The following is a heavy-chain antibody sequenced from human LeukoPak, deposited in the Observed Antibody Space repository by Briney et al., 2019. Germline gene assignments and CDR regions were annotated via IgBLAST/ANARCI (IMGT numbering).Heavy chain of an antibody. Sequence: SETLSLTCSVSGGSINSHYWSWIRQPPGKRLEWIGYIFNTGNTNYNPSLGSRVTMSVDASRDQFFLKLSSVTAADTAIYYCATRPAGTSWYGVFDYWSQGTLVTVSS. J-gene: IGHJ4*02. V-gene: IGHV4-59*11. CDR1: GGSINSHY. CDR2: IFNTGNT. CDR3: ATRPAGTSWYGVFDY. D-gene: IGHD3-10*01.